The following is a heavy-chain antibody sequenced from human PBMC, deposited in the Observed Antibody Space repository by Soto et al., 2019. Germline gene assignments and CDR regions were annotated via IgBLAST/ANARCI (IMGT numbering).Heavy chain of an antibody. J-gene: IGHJ4*02. CDR3: ARDALVRGVHPPDY. CDR2: IWYDGSNE. Sequence: QVQLAESGGGVVQSGRSLRLSCAASGFALSSFDMHWVRQAPGKGLEWVAVIWYDGSNEYYADSVKGRFTISRDNSKNTLYMQMNSLRVEDTAVYYCARDALVRGVHPPDYCGQGTLVTFSS. V-gene: IGHV3-33*01. D-gene: IGHD3-10*01. CDR1: GFALSSFD.